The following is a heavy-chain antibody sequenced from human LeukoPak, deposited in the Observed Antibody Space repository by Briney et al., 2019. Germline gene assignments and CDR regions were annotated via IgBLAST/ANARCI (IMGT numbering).Heavy chain of an antibody. Sequence: GGSLRLSCVASGLIFNSFTMNWVRQAPGKGLEWVAFIRYDGSNKYYADSVKGRFTISRDNSKNTLYLQMDSLRAEDTAVYYCAKSGCASCYSPFDYWGQGTLVTVSS. CDR3: AKSGCASCYSPFDY. D-gene: IGHD2-15*01. CDR1: GLIFNSFT. V-gene: IGHV3-30*02. J-gene: IGHJ4*02. CDR2: IRYDGSNK.